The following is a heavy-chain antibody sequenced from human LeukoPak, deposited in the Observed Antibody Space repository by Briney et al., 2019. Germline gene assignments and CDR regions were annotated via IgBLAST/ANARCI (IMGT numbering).Heavy chain of an antibody. Sequence: SQTLSLTCAISGDSVSSNSVAWNGIRQSPSRGLEWLGRTYYRSKWNNEYAESVRSRITINPDTSKNQFSLQLDSVTPEDTAVYYCARERYYFDYWGQGTLVTVSS. V-gene: IGHV6-1*01. CDR1: GDSVSSNSVA. J-gene: IGHJ4*02. CDR2: TYYRSKWNN. CDR3: ARERYYFDY.